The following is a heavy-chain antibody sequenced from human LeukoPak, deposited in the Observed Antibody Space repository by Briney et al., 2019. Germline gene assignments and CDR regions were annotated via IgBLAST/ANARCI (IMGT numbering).Heavy chain of an antibody. Sequence: GGSLRLSCAASGFTFSSHAMSWVRQAPGKGLEWVSAISGSGGSTYYADSVKGRFTISRDNSKNTLYLQMNSLRAEDTAVYYCAKGYSSSWYAGWFDYWGQGTLVTVSS. D-gene: IGHD6-13*01. V-gene: IGHV3-23*01. J-gene: IGHJ4*02. CDR3: AKGYSSSWYAGWFDY. CDR1: GFTFSSHA. CDR2: ISGSGGST.